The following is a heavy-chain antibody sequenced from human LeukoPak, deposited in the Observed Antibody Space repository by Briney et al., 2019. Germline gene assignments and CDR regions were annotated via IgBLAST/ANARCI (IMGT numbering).Heavy chain of an antibody. CDR3: ARDRGDYYYTSTTCSGGAFDF. CDR2: INPDSGGT. V-gene: IGHV1-2*02. CDR1: GYSFTGNY. Sequence: ASVKVSCKASGYSFTGNYLNWVRQAPGQGLEWMGWINPDSGGTKYAQKFQGRVTMTRDTSISTAYMDLSSLISDDMAVYYCARDRGDYYYTSTTCSGGAFDFWGQGTVVTVSS. J-gene: IGHJ3*01. D-gene: IGHD2-2*01.